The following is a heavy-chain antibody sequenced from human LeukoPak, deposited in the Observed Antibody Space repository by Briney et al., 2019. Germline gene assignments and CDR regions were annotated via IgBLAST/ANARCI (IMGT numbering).Heavy chain of an antibody. CDR3: ARSGLPEYYYYGMDV. CDR2: ISYDGSNK. CDR1: GFTFSSYG. V-gene: IGHV3-30*03. Sequence: GGSLRLSCAASGFTFSSYGMHWVRQAPGKGLEWVAVISYDGSNKYYADSVKGRFTISRDNSKNTLYLQMNSLRAEDTAVYYCARSGLPEYYYYGMDVWGQGTTVTVSS. J-gene: IGHJ6*02.